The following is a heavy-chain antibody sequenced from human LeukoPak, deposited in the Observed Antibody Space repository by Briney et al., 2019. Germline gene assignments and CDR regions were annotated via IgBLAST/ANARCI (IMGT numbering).Heavy chain of an antibody. D-gene: IGHD1-14*01. CDR2: ISAYNGDT. J-gene: IGHJ4*02. CDR1: GYTFTNYG. V-gene: IGHV1-18*01. Sequence: ASVKVSCRASGYTFTNYGINWVRQAPGQGLEWMGWISAYNGDTNSAQKFQGRVTMTTDTSTSTACMELRSLTSDDTAVYYCARDSRNDYWGQGTLVTVSS. CDR3: ARDSRNDY.